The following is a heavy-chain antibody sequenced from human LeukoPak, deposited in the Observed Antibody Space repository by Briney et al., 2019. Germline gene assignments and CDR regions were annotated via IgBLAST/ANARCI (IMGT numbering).Heavy chain of an antibody. CDR1: GFTFSSYG. Sequence: PGGSLRLSCAASGFTFSSYGMHWVRQAPGKGLEWVAFIRYDGSNKYYADSVKGRFTISRDNAKNSLYLQMNSLRAEDTAVYYCARDGAYYGSGTRYYFDYWGQGTLVTVSS. CDR2: IRYDGSNK. D-gene: IGHD3-10*01. CDR3: ARDGAYYGSGTRYYFDY. J-gene: IGHJ4*02. V-gene: IGHV3-30*02.